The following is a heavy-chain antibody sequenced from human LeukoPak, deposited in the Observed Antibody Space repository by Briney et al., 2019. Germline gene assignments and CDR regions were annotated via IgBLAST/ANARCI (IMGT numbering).Heavy chain of an antibody. V-gene: IGHV4-39*07. Sequence: SETLSLTCTVSGGSISSSSYYWGWIRQPPGKGLEWIGSIYYSGSTYYNPSLKSRVTISVDTSKNQFSLKLSSVTAADTAVYYCARGDGSGSYYRNDYYFDYWGQGTLVTVSS. D-gene: IGHD3-10*01. CDR1: GGSISSSSYY. CDR3: ARGDGSGSYYRNDYYFDY. J-gene: IGHJ4*02. CDR2: IYYSGST.